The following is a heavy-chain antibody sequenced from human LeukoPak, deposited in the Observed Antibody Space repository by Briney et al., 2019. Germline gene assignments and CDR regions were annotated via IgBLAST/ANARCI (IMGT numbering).Heavy chain of an antibody. CDR1: GFTFNSHA. J-gene: IGHJ4*02. CDR2: IDISGGST. Sequence: GGSLRLSCAVSGFTFNSHAMCWVRQAPGKGLEWVSSIDISGGSTYYADSVKGRFTISRDNSKNTLYLQMNSLRGEGTALYFCANEVRPNDYWGQGTLVTISS. V-gene: IGHV3-23*01. CDR3: ANEVRPNDY. D-gene: IGHD4/OR15-4a*01.